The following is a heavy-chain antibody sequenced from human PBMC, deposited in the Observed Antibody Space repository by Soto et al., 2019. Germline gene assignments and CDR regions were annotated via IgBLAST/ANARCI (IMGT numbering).Heavy chain of an antibody. Sequence: QVQLVQSGAEVKKPGASVKVSCKASGYTFTSYGISWVRQAPGQGLEWMGWISAYNGNTNYAQKLQGRVTMTTDTSTSTAYMELRSLRSDDTAVYYCARDRPPTLRFWEWLSPRKYYYYGMDVWGQGTTVTVSS. CDR3: ARDRPPTLRFWEWLSPRKYYYYGMDV. D-gene: IGHD3-3*01. V-gene: IGHV1-18*01. J-gene: IGHJ6*02. CDR2: ISAYNGNT. CDR1: GYTFTSYG.